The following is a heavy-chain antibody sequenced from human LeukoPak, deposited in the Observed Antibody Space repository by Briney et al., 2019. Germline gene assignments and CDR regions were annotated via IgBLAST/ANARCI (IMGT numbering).Heavy chain of an antibody. CDR1: GFTFSSYA. Sequence: GGSLRLSCAASGFTFSSYAMHWVRQAPGKGLEWVAVISYDGSNKYYADSVKGRFTISRDNSKNTLYLQMSSLRAEDTAVYYCAFDYWGQGTLVTVSS. CDR3: AFDY. V-gene: IGHV3-30-3*01. CDR2: ISYDGSNK. J-gene: IGHJ4*02.